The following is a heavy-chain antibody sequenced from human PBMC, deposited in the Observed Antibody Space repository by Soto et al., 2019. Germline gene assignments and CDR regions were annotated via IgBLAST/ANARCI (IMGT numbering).Heavy chain of an antibody. CDR3: ARVKSGSYDWFDP. D-gene: IGHD3-10*01. V-gene: IGHV3-74*01. Sequence: VQLVESGGGLVQPGGSLRLSCAASRFTFSNYWMHWVRQAPGKGLMWVSRINTDGSRTTYADSVKGRFAISRDNAKNTVYLQMNSLRAEDTAVYYCARVKSGSYDWFDPWGQGTLVTVSS. J-gene: IGHJ5*02. CDR1: RFTFSNYW. CDR2: INTDGSRT.